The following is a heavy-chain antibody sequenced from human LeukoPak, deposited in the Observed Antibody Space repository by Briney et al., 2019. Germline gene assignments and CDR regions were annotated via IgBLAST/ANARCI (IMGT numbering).Heavy chain of an antibody. D-gene: IGHD3-10*01. CDR3: ASSSMVRGVNGAFDI. CDR2: IYYSGST. Sequence: SETLSLTCTVSGGSISSGDYYWSWIRQPPGKGLEWIGYIYYSGSTYYNPSLKSRVTISVDTSKSQFSLKLSSVTAADTAVYYCASSSMVRGVNGAFDIWGQGTMVTVSS. V-gene: IGHV4-30-4*01. CDR1: GGSISSGDYY. J-gene: IGHJ3*02.